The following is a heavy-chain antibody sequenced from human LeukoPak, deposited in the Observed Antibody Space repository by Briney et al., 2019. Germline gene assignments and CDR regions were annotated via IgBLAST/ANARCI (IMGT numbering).Heavy chain of an antibody. CDR2: ISSSSSYT. V-gene: IGHV3-11*03. D-gene: IGHD4-23*01. Sequence: GGSLRLSCAASGFTVSSSYMSWIRQAPGKGLEWVSYISSSSSYTNYADSVKGRFTISRDNAKNSLYLQMNSLRAEDTAVYYCARAGNSVAFDIWGQGTMVTVSS. CDR3: ARAGNSVAFDI. CDR1: GFTVSSSY. J-gene: IGHJ3*02.